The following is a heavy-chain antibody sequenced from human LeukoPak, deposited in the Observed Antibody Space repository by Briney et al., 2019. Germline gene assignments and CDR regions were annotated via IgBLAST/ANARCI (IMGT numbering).Heavy chain of an antibody. CDR1: GGTFSIYA. D-gene: IGHD2-8*01. J-gene: IGHJ4*02. V-gene: IGHV1-69*01. Sequence: GSSVKVSCKASGGTFSIYAISWVRQAPGQGLEWMGGIIPIFGTANYAQKFQGRVTITADESTSTAYMELSSLRSEDTAVYYCARVRVGGRMGFFFDYWGQGTLVTVSS. CDR2: IIPIFGTA. CDR3: ARVRVGGRMGFFFDY.